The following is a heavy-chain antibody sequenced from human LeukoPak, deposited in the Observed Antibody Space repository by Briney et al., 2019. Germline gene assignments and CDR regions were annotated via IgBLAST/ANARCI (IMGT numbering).Heavy chain of an antibody. J-gene: IGHJ4*02. CDR3: ARAVYSSKAVYGY. Sequence: ASVKVSCKASGYTFTGYYMHWVRQAPGQGLEWMGWINPNSGGTNYAQKFQGRVTMTRDTSISTAYMELSRLRSDDTAVYYCARAVYSSKAVYGYWGQGTLVTVSS. CDR2: INPNSGGT. D-gene: IGHD6-13*01. CDR1: GYTFTGYY. V-gene: IGHV1-2*02.